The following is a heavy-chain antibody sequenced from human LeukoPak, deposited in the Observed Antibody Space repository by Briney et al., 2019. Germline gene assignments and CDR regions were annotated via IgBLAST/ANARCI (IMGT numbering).Heavy chain of an antibody. D-gene: IGHD3-10*01. CDR2: IYTSGST. V-gene: IGHV4-61*02. Sequence: PSQTLSLTCTVSGGSISGGSYYWSWIRQPAGKGLEWIGRIYTSGSTNYNPSLKSRVTISVDTSKNQFSLKLSSVTAADPAGYFCVYTYGSGSYSDYWGQGTLVTVCS. J-gene: IGHJ4*02. CDR1: GGSISGGSYY. CDR3: VYTYGSGSYSDY.